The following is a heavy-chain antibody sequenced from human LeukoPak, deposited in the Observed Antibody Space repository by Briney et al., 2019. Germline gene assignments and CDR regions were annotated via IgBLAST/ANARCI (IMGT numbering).Heavy chain of an antibody. CDR1: GFTFSSYG. CDR2: IRYDGSNK. Sequence: GGSLRLSCAASGFTFSSYGMHWVRQAPGKGLEWVAFIRYDGSNKYYADSVKGRFTISRDNSKNTLSLQMNSLRAEDTAVYYCAKDSSGWYVYYYMDVWGKGTTVTISS. CDR3: AKDSSGWYVYYYMDV. V-gene: IGHV3-30*02. D-gene: IGHD6-19*01. J-gene: IGHJ6*03.